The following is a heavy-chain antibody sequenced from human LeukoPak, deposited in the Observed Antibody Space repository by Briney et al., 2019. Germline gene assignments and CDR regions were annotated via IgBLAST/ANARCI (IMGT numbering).Heavy chain of an antibody. CDR2: IYTSGST. D-gene: IGHD6-13*01. CDR1: GGSTSSYY. CDR3: ARDYPRSSWYYFDY. Sequence: SETLSLTCTVSGGSTSSYYWSWIRQPAEKGLEWIGRIYTSGSTNYNPSLKSRVTMSVDTSKNQFSLKLSSVTAADTAVYYCARDYPRSSWYYFDYWGQGTLVTVSS. V-gene: IGHV4-4*07. J-gene: IGHJ4*02.